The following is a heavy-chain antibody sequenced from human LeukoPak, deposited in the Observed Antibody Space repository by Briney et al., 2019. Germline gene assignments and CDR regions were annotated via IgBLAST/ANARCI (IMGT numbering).Heavy chain of an antibody. CDR3: AKDAQPRSRWFDP. V-gene: IGHV3-7*03. J-gene: IGHJ5*02. CDR1: SSYY. CDR2: IKQDGSEK. D-gene: IGHD1-14*01. Sequence: SSYYWGWIRQAPGKGLEWVANIKQDGSEKYYVDSVKGRFTISRDNAKNALYLQMNSLRAEDTAIYYCAKDAQPRSRWFDPWGQGTLVSVSS.